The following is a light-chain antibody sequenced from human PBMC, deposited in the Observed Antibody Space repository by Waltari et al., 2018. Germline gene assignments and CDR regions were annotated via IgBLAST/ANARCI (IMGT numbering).Light chain of an antibody. CDR2: END. CDR1: RLGGQF. CDR3: QTWDSTTTWI. Sequence: SYELTQPPSVSVSPGQTAHITCSGSRLGGQFVCWYQPKPGQSPVVGIYENDQRPSGVPERFSCSNSGDTATLTISGTQAMDEADYYCQTWDSTTTWIFGGGTKLTVL. J-gene: IGLJ2*01. V-gene: IGLV3-1*01.